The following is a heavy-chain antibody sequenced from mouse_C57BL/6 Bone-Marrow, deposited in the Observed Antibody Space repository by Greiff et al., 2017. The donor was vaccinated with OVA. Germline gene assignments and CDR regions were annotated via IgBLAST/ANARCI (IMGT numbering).Heavy chain of an antibody. Sequence: EVQLQQSGAELVRPGASVKLSCTAPGFNIKDDYMHWVKQRPEQGLEWIGWIDPENGDTEYASKFQGKATITADTSSNTAYLQLSSLTSEDTAVYYCTSYGNFDYWGQGTTLTVSS. CDR1: GFNIKDDY. CDR2: IDPENGDT. V-gene: IGHV14-4*01. CDR3: TSYGNFDY. J-gene: IGHJ2*01. D-gene: IGHD2-1*01.